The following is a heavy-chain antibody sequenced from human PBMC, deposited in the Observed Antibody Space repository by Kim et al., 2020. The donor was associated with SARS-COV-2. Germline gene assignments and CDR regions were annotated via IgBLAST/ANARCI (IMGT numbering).Heavy chain of an antibody. J-gene: IGHJ4*02. V-gene: IGHV3-7*03. D-gene: IGHD6-19*01. CDR2: RKEDGSEK. CDR3: ARGLVAGY. CDR1: GFTFSDYW. Sequence: GGSLRLSCAASGFTFSDYWMSWVRQAPGKGLEWVANRKEDGSEKYYVESVKGRFTISRDNAKNSLYLQMNSLRAEDTAVYYCARGLVAGYWGQGTLVTVSS.